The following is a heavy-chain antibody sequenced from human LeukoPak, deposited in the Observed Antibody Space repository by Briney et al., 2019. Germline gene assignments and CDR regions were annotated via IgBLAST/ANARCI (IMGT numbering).Heavy chain of an antibody. CDR3: AKERGVSKPFDY. Sequence: TGGSLRLSCAVSGFTFSTYGMNWVRQAPGKGLEWVSAINDNGERTYYADSVKGRFTISRDNSKSTLYLQMNSLRAEDTAVYYCAKERGVSKPFDYWGQGTLVTVSS. CDR2: INDNGERT. V-gene: IGHV3-23*01. CDR1: GFTFSTYG. J-gene: IGHJ4*02. D-gene: IGHD2-8*02.